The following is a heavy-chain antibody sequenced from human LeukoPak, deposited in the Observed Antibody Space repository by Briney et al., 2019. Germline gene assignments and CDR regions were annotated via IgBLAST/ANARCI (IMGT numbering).Heavy chain of an antibody. CDR2: ISSSSSTI. D-gene: IGHD3-3*01. V-gene: IGHV3-48*04. CDR1: GFTFSSYS. J-gene: IGHJ4*02. CDR3: ARVPRLGYYDFWSGYYRGPFDY. Sequence: GGSLRLSCAASGFTFSSYSMNWVRQAPGQGLEWVSYISSSSSTIYYADSVKGRFTISRDNAKNSLYLQMNSLRAEDTAVYYCARVPRLGYYDFWSGYYRGPFDYWGQGTLVTVSS.